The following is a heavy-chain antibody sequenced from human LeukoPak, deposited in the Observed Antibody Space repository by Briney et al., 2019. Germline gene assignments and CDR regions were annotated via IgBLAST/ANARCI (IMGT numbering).Heavy chain of an antibody. V-gene: IGHV4-59*06. Sequence: PSETLSLTCTVSGGSISSYYWSWIRQHPGKGLEWIGYIYYSGSTYYNPSLKSRVTISVDTSKNQFSLKLSSVTAADTAVYYCARAQAVPYYFDYWGQGTLVTVSS. CDR1: GGSISSYY. D-gene: IGHD6-25*01. CDR3: ARAQAVPYYFDY. J-gene: IGHJ4*02. CDR2: IYYSGST.